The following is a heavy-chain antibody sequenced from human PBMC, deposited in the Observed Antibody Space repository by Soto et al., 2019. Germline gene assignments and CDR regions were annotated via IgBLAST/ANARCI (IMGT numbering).Heavy chain of an antibody. D-gene: IGHD3-3*01. CDR1: GYTFTSYG. V-gene: IGHV1-18*01. J-gene: IGHJ4*02. CDR3: ARDGTIFGVVIPFDY. Sequence: ASVKVSCKASGYTFTSYGISWVRQAPGQGLEWMGWISAYNGNTNYAQKLQGRVTMTTDTSTSTAYMELRSLRSDDTAVYYCARDGTIFGVVIPFDYWGQGTLVTVSS. CDR2: ISAYNGNT.